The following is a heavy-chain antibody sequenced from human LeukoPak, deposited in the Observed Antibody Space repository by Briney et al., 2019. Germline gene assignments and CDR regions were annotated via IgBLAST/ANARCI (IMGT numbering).Heavy chain of an antibody. D-gene: IGHD2-2*01. CDR2: INHSGST. CDR1: GGSFSGYY. J-gene: IGHJ4*02. CDR3: ARGNCSNTSCFFDY. Sequence: SETLSLTCAAYGGSFSGYYWSWIRQPPGKGLEWIGEINHSGSTNYSPSLKNRVSISVDTSKNQFSLNLSSVTAADTAVYYCARGNCSNTSCFFDYWGQGTLVTVSS. V-gene: IGHV4-34*01.